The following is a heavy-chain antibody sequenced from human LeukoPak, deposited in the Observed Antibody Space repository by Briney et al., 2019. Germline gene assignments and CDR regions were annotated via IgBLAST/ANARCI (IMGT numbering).Heavy chain of an antibody. J-gene: IGHJ4*02. CDR1: GGSISSGDYY. CDR2: IYHSGST. V-gene: IGHV4-30-4*01. Sequence: SETLSLTCTVSGGSISSGDYYWSWIRQPPGKGLEWIGYIYHSGSTYYNPSLKSRVTISVDTSKNQFSLKLSSVTAADTAVYYCSGGYRSTNFDYWGQGTLVTVSS. D-gene: IGHD3-22*01. CDR3: SGGYRSTNFDY.